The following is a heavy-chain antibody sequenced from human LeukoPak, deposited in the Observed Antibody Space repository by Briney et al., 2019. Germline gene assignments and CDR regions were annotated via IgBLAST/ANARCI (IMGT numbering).Heavy chain of an antibody. Sequence: GGSLRLSCAASGFTFSSFEMNWVRQAPGKGLEWLPHISTSGSTIYYADSVKGRFTISRDNAKNSLYLQMNSLRAEDTAVYYCAELGITMIGGVWGKRTTVTISS. J-gene: IGHJ6*04. CDR1: GFTFSSFE. D-gene: IGHD3-10*02. CDR3: AELGITMIGGV. CDR2: ISTSGSTI. V-gene: IGHV3-48*03.